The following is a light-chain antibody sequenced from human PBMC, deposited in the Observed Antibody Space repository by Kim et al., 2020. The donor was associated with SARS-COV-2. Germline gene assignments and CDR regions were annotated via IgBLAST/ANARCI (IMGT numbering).Light chain of an antibody. CDR1: KLGDKY. J-gene: IGLJ2*01. Sequence: VSPGQTARIACSGDKLGDKYVSWYQQKPGQSPVLVIYQQNRRPSGIPERFSGSISANTATLTISGAQAMDEAGYYCQAWDSSTVVFGGGTQLTVL. CDR2: QQN. V-gene: IGLV3-1*01. CDR3: QAWDSSTVV.